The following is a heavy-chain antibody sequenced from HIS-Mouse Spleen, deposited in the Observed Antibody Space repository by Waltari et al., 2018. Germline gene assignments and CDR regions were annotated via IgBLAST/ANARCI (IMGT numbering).Heavy chain of an antibody. CDR1: GGSISSSSYY. CDR2: IDYSGST. CDR3: ARVEGVLSYYDSSGYYYFDY. V-gene: IGHV4-39*07. D-gene: IGHD3-22*01. Sequence: QLQLQESGPGLVKPSETLSLTCTVSGGSISSSSYYWGWIRQPPGKGLEWIGSIDYSGSTYYNPSLKSRVTISVDTSKNQFSLKLSSVTAADTAVYYCARVEGVLSYYDSSGYYYFDYWGQGTLVTVSS. J-gene: IGHJ4*02.